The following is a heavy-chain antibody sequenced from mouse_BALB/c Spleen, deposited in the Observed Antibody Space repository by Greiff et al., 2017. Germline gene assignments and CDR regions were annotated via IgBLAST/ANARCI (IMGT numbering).Heavy chain of an antibody. CDR2: INPYNDGT. CDR3: AKSVRREEGCFDD. V-gene: IGHV1-14*01. J-gene: IGHJ2*01. D-gene: IGHD1-1*01. Sequence: VQLQQSGPELVKPGASVKMSCKASGYTFTSYVMHWVKQKPGQGLEWIGYINPYNDGTNDNEKFKGKATLTSDKTSSTAYMELRSLTSEDSAVYYSAKSVRREEGCFDDWGQGTTLTVSS. CDR1: GYTFTSYV.